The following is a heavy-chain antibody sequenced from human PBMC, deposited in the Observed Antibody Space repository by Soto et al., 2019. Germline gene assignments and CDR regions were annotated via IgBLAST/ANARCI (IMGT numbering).Heavy chain of an antibody. J-gene: IGHJ4*02. CDR1: GASVSSGNQY. CDR2: IYNSVIT. CDR3: ARGWDANS. D-gene: IGHD6-19*01. V-gene: IGHV4-61*01. Sequence: SETLSLTCTVSGASVSSGNQYWSWIRQPPGKRLEWIGFIYNSVITNYSPSLKSRVSISADTSRTQFSLKMSSVTAADTAVYYCARGWDANSWGQGALVNVSS.